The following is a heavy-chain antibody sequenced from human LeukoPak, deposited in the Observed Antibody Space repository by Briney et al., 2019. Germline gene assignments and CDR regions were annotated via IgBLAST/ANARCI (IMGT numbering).Heavy chain of an antibody. CDR1: GYTFTGYY. J-gene: IGHJ4*02. V-gene: IGHV1-18*04. D-gene: IGHD3-16*01. CDR3: ARDYAQGKTDY. CDR2: ISAYNGNT. Sequence: ASVKVSCKASGYTFTGYYMHWVRQAPGQGLEWMGWISAYNGNTNYAQKLQGRVTMTTDTSTSTAYMELRSLRSDDTAVYYCARDYAQGKTDYWGQGTLVTVSS.